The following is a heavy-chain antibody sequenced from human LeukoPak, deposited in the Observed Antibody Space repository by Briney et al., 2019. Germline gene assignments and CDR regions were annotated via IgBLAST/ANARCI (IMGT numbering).Heavy chain of an antibody. CDR2: IYYSGST. V-gene: IGHV4-59*11. J-gene: IGHJ2*01. CDR1: GGSISSHY. Sequence: PSETLSLTCTVSGGSISSHYWSWIRQPPGKGLEWIGYIYYSGSTNYNPSLKSRVTISVDTSKNQFSLRLNSVTAADTAVYYCASRKCPTDTCSVTRFFDLWGRGTLVTVSS. CDR3: ASRKCPTDTCSVTRFFDL. D-gene: IGHD1-14*01.